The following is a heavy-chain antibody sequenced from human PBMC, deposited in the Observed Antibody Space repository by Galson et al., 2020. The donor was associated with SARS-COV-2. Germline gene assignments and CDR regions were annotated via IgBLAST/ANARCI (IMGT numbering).Heavy chain of an antibody. Sequence: GGSLRLSCAASGFTFSSYWMSWVRQAPGKGLEWVANIKQDGSEKYYVDSVKGRFTISRDNAKNSLYLQMNSLRAEDTAVYYCAREGGEQQLVQTPFDYWSQGTLVTVSS. CDR3: AREGGEQQLVQTPFDY. CDR2: IKQDGSEK. CDR1: GFTFSSYW. J-gene: IGHJ4*02. D-gene: IGHD6-13*01. V-gene: IGHV3-7*01.